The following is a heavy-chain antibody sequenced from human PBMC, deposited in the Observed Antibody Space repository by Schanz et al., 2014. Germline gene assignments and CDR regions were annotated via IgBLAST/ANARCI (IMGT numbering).Heavy chain of an antibody. CDR2: IKSQFDGETA. Sequence: VQLVESGGGVVQPGRSLRLSCAASGFTFSSSWMHWVRQAPGKGLEWVGRIKSQFDGETADYGAAVRGRFTISRDDSQNTLYLQMNSLRTEDTAVYFCAKSYDTSGYSGFDYWGQGTLVTVSS. D-gene: IGHD3-22*01. CDR1: GFTFSSSW. V-gene: IGHV3-15*01. CDR3: AKSYDTSGYSGFDY. J-gene: IGHJ4*02.